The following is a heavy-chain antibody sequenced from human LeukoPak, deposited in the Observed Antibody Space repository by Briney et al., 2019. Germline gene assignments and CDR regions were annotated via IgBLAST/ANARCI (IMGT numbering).Heavy chain of an antibody. CDR3: ARERGRLVGATTEWYDAFDI. V-gene: IGHV4-39*07. Sequence: SETLSLTCTVSGGSISSSSYYWGWIRQPPGKGLEWIGSIYYSGSTNYNPSLKSRVTISVDTSKNQFSLKLSSVTAADTAVYYCARERGRLVGATTEWYDAFDIWGQGTMVTVSS. D-gene: IGHD1-26*01. CDR2: IYYSGST. CDR1: GGSISSSSYY. J-gene: IGHJ3*02.